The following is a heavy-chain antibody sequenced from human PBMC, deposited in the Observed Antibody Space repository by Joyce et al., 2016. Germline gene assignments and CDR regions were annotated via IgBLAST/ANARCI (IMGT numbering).Heavy chain of an antibody. CDR3: ARVGSSWSFGY. CDR2: IFYTGST. V-gene: IGHV4-59*01. J-gene: IGHJ4*02. Sequence: QVQLQELGPGLVKPSETLSLTCTVSGDSIGTYYWNWIRQPPGKGQEWIVYIFYTGSTNYNPSLKSRVTMSVDMSKNQFSLNLNSVTAADTAVYYCARVGSSWSFGYWGQGALVTVSS. CDR1: GDSIGTYY. D-gene: IGHD6-13*01.